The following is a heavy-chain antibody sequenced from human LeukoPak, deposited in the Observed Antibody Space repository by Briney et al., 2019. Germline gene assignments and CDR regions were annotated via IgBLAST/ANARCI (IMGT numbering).Heavy chain of an antibody. CDR1: GFTVSSNS. J-gene: IGHJ4*02. Sequence: GGSLRLSCAVSGFTVSSNSMSWVRQAPGKGLEWVSFIYSDNTHYSDSVKGRFTISRDNSKNTLYLQMNSLRAEDTAVYYCARRAGAYSHPYDYWGQGTLVTVSS. CDR3: ARRAGAYSHPYDY. V-gene: IGHV3-53*01. D-gene: IGHD4/OR15-4a*01. CDR2: IYSDNT.